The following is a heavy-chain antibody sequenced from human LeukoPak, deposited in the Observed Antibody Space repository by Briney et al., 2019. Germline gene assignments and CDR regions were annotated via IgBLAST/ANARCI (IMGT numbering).Heavy chain of an antibody. J-gene: IGHJ4*02. CDR1: GVTFSAFW. Sequence: GGSLRLSCAASGVTFSAFWMSWVRQAPGKGLEWVANINQDGSEKYTVDSVKGRFTISRDNAKNLLWLQMDSLRAEDTAVYYCARGDVAFAESAQWGQGTLVTVSS. V-gene: IGHV3-7*01. CDR2: INQDGSEK. D-gene: IGHD3-10*01. CDR3: ARGDVAFAESAQ.